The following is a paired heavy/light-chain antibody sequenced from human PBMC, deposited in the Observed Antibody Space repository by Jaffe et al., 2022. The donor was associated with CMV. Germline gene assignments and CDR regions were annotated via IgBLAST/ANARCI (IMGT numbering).Light chain of an antibody. Sequence: EIVLTQSPGTLSLPPGERATLSCRASHSFTSTYFAWYQQRPGQAPRLLIYGASSRAAGIPDRFSGSGSGTDFTLTISRLEPEDSAVYFCQQYSSSPYTFGQGTKLEIK. CDR3: QQYSSSPYT. J-gene: IGKJ2*01. CDR1: HSFTSTY. CDR2: GAS. V-gene: IGKV3-20*01.
Heavy chain of an antibody. J-gene: IGHJ6*03. CDR3: AKVGATWAYYYMDV. V-gene: IGHV3-23*04. Sequence: EVQLVESGGGLVQPGESLRLSCAASGFTFNNYAMAWVRQAPGKGLEWVSSISGGVTSTYYADSVKGRFTISRDSPKNTLSLQMNSLRVEDTAIYYCAKVGATWAYYYMDVWGKGTAVTVSS. CDR2: ISGGVTST. D-gene: IGHD2-15*01. CDR1: GFTFNNYA.